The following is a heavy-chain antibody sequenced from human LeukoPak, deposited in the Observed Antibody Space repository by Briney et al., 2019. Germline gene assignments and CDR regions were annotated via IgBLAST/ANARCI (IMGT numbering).Heavy chain of an antibody. D-gene: IGHD5-12*01. CDR3: ARVGVATIDPEDYYYYYGMDV. V-gene: IGHV3-33*01. CDR1: GFTFSSYG. J-gene: IGHJ6*04. Sequence: GGSLRLSCAASGFTFSSYGMHWVRQAPGKGLEWVAVIWYDGSNKYYADSVKGRFTISRDNPKNTLYLQMNSLRAEDTAVYYCARVGVATIDPEDYYYYYGMDVWGKGTTVTVSS. CDR2: IWYDGSNK.